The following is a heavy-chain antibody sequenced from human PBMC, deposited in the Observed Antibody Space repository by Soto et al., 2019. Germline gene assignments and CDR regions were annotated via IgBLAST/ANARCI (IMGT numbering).Heavy chain of an antibody. J-gene: IGHJ6*01. Sequence: QLQLQESGPGLVKPSETLSLTCTVSGDSIRSSSYWGWIRQPPGKGLEWIGSIYSTGNTYYNPSLNSQVTIPVDTSKNQFSLNVISVTAADTAVYYCRRSSRYSTDVW. CDR3: RRSSRYSTDV. CDR1: GDSIRSSSY. V-gene: IGHV4-39*01. CDR2: IYSTGNT. D-gene: IGHD6-13*01.